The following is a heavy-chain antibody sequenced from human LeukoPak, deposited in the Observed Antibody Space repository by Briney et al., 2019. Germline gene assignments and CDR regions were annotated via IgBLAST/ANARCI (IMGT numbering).Heavy chain of an antibody. CDR1: GYSISSGYY. D-gene: IGHD3-3*01. V-gene: IGHV4-38-2*02. Sequence: SETLSLTCTVSGYSISSGYYWGWIRQPPGKGLEWIGSIYHSGNTYYNPSLKSRVTISVDTSKNQFSLKLSSVTAADTAVYYCARVVYDFWSGDMYNWFDPWGQGTLVSVSS. CDR2: IYHSGNT. J-gene: IGHJ5*02. CDR3: ARVVYDFWSGDMYNWFDP.